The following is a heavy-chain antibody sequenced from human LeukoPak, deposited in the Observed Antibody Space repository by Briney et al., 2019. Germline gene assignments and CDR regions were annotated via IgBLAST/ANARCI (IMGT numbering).Heavy chain of an antibody. CDR3: ARDGHYGSGHVDY. Sequence: GASVTVSFKSSVYTFTIFYMQWVRQAPGQGLEWMGWINPNSGGTYSAQKFQGRVTMTSDTSTSTAYMELTSLRSDDTAVYYCARDGHYGSGHVDYWGQGTLVTVSS. CDR1: VYTFTIFY. D-gene: IGHD3-10*01. J-gene: IGHJ4*02. V-gene: IGHV1-2*02. CDR2: INPNSGGT.